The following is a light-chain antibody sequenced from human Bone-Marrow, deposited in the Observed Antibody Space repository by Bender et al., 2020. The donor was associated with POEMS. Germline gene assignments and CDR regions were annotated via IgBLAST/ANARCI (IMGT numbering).Light chain of an antibody. V-gene: IGLV3-10*01. CDR1: ALPKKY. Sequence: SYELTQPPSVSVSPGQTAGITCLGDALPKKYAYWYQQKSGQAPVLVIFEDNKRPSGIPGRFSGSSSGTTATLTISGVQAEDEADYYCHSTDSRYDNVVFGGGTQLTVL. CDR3: HSTDSRYDNVV. CDR2: EDN. J-gene: IGLJ2*01.